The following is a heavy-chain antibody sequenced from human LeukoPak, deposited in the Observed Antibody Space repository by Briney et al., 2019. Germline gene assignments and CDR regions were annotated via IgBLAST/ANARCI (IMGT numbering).Heavy chain of an antibody. CDR3: AKNGYVNWFDP. Sequence: SETLSLTCTVSGGSINNSYWSWIRRPPGKGLEWIGYIYYSGSTNYNPSLKSRVSISIDTSKNHFSLNLTSVTAADTAVYYCAKNGYVNWFDPWGQGTLVTVSS. J-gene: IGHJ5*02. V-gene: IGHV4-59*01. CDR2: IYYSGST. D-gene: IGHD2-2*01. CDR1: GGSINNSY.